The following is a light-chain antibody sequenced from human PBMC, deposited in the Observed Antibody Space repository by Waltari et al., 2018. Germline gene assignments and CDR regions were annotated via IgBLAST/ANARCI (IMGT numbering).Light chain of an antibody. CDR3: QQYNNWVT. V-gene: IGKV3-15*01. CDR2: DTS. Sequence: EIVMTQSPATLSVSPGERATLSCRASQSVNSNLAWYQQKPGRAPRLLIDDTSTRATGIPARFSGSGSGTEFTLTISSLQSEDFAVYYCQQYNNWVTFGQGTKVEVK. J-gene: IGKJ1*01. CDR1: QSVNSN.